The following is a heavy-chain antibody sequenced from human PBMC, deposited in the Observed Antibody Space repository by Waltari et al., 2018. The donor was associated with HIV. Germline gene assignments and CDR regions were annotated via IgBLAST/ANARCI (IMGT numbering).Heavy chain of an antibody. Sequence: EVQLVESGGGLVQHGGSLRLSWAASGFTFSSYSMNWVRQAPGKGLEWVSYISSTSNTIYYADSVKGRFTVSRDNAKNSLSLQMNSLRAEDTAVYFCAKEVVALPHYYYYGLDVWGQGTTVTVSS. V-gene: IGHV3-48*04. CDR3: AKEVVALPHYYYYGLDV. CDR1: GFTFSSYS. J-gene: IGHJ6*02. D-gene: IGHD2-15*01. CDR2: ISSTSNTI.